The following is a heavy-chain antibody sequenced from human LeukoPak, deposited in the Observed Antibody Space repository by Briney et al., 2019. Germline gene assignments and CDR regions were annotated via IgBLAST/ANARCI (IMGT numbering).Heavy chain of an antibody. D-gene: IGHD2-2*01. CDR1: GFNFNNYD. Sequence: GGSLRLSCVASGFNFNNYDVHWVRQAPGKGLEWVAFIKFHGHETFYADPVEGRFTFSRDNSRNTLYLQMNRLSLEDTAVYYCARVSVCSSASCYSVFDYLGQGTLVTVSS. V-gene: IGHV3-30*02. J-gene: IGHJ4*02. CDR3: ARVSVCSSASCYSVFDY. CDR2: IKFHGHET.